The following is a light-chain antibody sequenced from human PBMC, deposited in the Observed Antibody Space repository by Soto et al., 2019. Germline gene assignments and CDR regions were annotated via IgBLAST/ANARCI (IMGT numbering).Light chain of an antibody. CDR1: QSIDAA. V-gene: IGKV1-5*03. J-gene: IGKJ2*03. CDR3: QQYNSYSRS. CDR2: KAS. Sequence: DIQMTQSPSTLSASVGDRVTITCRASQSIDAALAWYQHKPGKAPKLLIYKASSLESGVPSRFSGSGSGTEFTLTISSLQPDAFATYDCQQYNSYSRSFGQGTKLESK.